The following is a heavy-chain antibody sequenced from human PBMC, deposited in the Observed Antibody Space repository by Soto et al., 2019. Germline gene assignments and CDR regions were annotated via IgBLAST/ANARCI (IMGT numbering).Heavy chain of an antibody. Sequence: GGSLRLSCAASGFTFSSYSMNWVRQAPGKGLEWVSSISSSSSYIYYADSVKGRFTISRDNAKNSLYLQMNSLRAEDTAVYYCARDPRDYDSRGYYYVPPFDYWGQGTLVTVSS. V-gene: IGHV3-21*01. J-gene: IGHJ4*02. D-gene: IGHD3-22*01. CDR2: ISSSSSYI. CDR1: GFTFSSYS. CDR3: ARDPRDYDSRGYYYVPPFDY.